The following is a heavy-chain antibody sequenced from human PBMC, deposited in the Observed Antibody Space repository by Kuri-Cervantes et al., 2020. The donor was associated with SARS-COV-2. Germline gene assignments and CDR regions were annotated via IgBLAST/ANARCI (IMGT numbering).Heavy chain of an antibody. CDR1: GFTFSSYS. J-gene: IGHJ6*03. Sequence: GGFLRLSCAASGFTFSSYSMNWVRQAPGKGLEWVSSISSSSYIYYADSVKGRFTISRDNAKNSLYLQMNSLRAEDTAVYYCARVHKAGATYYYYYMDVWGKGTTVTVSS. D-gene: IGHD1-26*01. CDR3: ARVHKAGATYYYYYMDV. V-gene: IGHV3-21*01. CDR2: ISSSSYI.